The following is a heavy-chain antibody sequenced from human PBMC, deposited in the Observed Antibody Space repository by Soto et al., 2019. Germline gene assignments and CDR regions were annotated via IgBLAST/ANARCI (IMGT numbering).Heavy chain of an antibody. CDR3: AKDAAKRLTTPYYYYMDV. Sequence: EVQLLESGGGLVQPGGSLRLSCAASGFTFSSYAMSWVRQAPGKGLEWVSAISGSGGSTYYADSVKGRFTISRDNSKNTLYLQMNSLRAEDTAVYYCAKDAAKRLTTPYYYYMDVWGKGTTVTVSS. D-gene: IGHD2-15*01. CDR2: ISGSGGST. V-gene: IGHV3-23*01. J-gene: IGHJ6*03. CDR1: GFTFSSYA.